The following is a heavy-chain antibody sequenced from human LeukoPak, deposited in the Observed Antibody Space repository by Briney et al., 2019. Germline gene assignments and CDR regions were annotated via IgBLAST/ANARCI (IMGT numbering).Heavy chain of an antibody. CDR2: IDTSSSTM. CDR3: AREDDSWGPNNLGL. D-gene: IGHD7-27*01. CDR1: TFXFSDCS. V-gene: IGHV3-48*02. Sequence: PGGSLRLSCAASTFXFSDCSMNWVRQAPGKGLEWISYIDTSSSTMYYADSVMGRFTISRDNAKESLYLQMNSLRDEDTAVYYCAREDDSWGPNNLGLWGQGTMVTVSS. J-gene: IGHJ3*01.